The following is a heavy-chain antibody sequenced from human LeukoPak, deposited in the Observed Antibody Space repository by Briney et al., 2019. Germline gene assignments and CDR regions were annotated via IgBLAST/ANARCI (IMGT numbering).Heavy chain of an antibody. CDR1: DCTVSNNY. V-gene: IGHV3-53*01. J-gene: IGHJ4*02. D-gene: IGHD3-10*01. CDR3: ATDTRLHCGSGSYFLDF. Sequence: GGSLRLSCAASDCTVSNNYMSWIRQAPGKGLEWVSVIYSGGSTYYTDSVKGRFTISRDNSKNTLFLQMNSLRAEDTAVYYCATDTRLHCGSGSYFLDFWGQGTLVTVSS. CDR2: IYSGGST.